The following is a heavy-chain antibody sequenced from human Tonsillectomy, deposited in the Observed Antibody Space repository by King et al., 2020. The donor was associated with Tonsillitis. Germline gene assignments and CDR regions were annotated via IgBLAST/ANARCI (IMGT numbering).Heavy chain of an antibody. CDR2: IKSKTDGGTT. CDR3: TTAQLLFGYNWFDP. J-gene: IGHJ5*02. Sequence: VQLVESGGGLVKPGGSLRLSCAASGFTFSHAWMSWVRQAPGKGLEWVGRIKSKTDGGTTDYAAPVKGRFTISRDDSKNTLYLQMNSLKTEDTALYYCTTAQLLFGYNWFDPLGQGTLVTVSS. D-gene: IGHD3-10*01. CDR1: GFTFSHAW. V-gene: IGHV3-15*01.